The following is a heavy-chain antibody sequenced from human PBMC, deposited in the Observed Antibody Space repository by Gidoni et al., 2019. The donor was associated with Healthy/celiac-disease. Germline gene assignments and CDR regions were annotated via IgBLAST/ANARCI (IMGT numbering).Heavy chain of an antibody. J-gene: IGHJ6*02. CDR3: ARAEELLWFRESWHYYYGMDV. V-gene: IGHV7-4-1*02. CDR1: GYTFPSSA. D-gene: IGHD3-10*01. Sequence: QVQLVQSGSELKKPGASVQVSCKASGYTFPSSAMNWVRKAPGQGLEWMGWINTNTGNPTYAQGFTGRFVFSLDTSVSTAYLQISSLKAEDTAVYYCARAEELLWFRESWHYYYGMDVWGQGTTVTVSS. CDR2: INTNTGNP.